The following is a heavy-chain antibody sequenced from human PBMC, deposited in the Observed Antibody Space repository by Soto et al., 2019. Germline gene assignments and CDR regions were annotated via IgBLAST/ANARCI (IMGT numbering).Heavy chain of an antibody. J-gene: IGHJ6*02. CDR1: GGTFTSYA. D-gene: IGHD3-3*01. CDR2: INAGNGNT. V-gene: IGHV1-3*01. Sequence: ASVKVSCKASGGTFTSYAMHWVRQAPGQRLEWMGWINAGNGNTKYSQKFQGRVTITRDTSASTAYMELSSLRSEDTAVYYCARGLGTYYDFWSGYPEYYYYGMDVWGQGTTVTVSS. CDR3: ARGLGTYYDFWSGYPEYYYYGMDV.